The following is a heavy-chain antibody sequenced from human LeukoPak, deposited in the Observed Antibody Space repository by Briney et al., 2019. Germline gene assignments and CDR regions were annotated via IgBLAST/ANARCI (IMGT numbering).Heavy chain of an antibody. V-gene: IGHV3-74*01. D-gene: IGHD6-19*01. J-gene: IGHJ4*02. CDR3: ARARWSSTGWFFGY. CDR1: GFTFSSYW. CDR2: VNPQGTGT. Sequence: GGSLRLSCAASGFTFSSYWMHWVRQPPGKGLVWVSRVNPQGTGTGYTDSVKGRFTISRDNAKDALHLQMDNLRAEDTAVYYCARARWSSTGWFFGYWGQGTLVTVSS.